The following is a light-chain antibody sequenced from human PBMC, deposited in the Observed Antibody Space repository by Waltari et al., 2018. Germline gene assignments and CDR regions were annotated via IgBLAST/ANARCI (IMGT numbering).Light chain of an antibody. V-gene: IGKV1D-16*01. CDR1: QSISSW. CDR2: KAS. CDR3: LQYSSSPLT. J-gene: IGKJ3*01. Sequence: DIHMTQFPSSLSAYVGATVTITCRASQSISSWLDWYQQKPGKAPKFLIYKASSLQSGVPSRFSGSGSGTDFTLTISSLQPEDFATYYCLQYSSSPLTFGPGTKLDIK.